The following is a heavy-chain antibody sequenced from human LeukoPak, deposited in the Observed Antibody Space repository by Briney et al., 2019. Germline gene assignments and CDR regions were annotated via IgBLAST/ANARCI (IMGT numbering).Heavy chain of an antibody. CDR1: GFTVSSNY. V-gene: IGHV3-53*01. J-gene: IGHJ4*02. D-gene: IGHD1-26*01. Sequence: PGGSLRLSCAASGFTVSSNYMSWVRQAPGKGLEWVSIIYSGGSTFYADSVKGRFTISRDNSKNTLYLQMNSLRAEDTAVYYCARLVRWELLGLDYWGQGTLVTVSS. CDR2: IYSGGST. CDR3: ARLVRWELLGLDY.